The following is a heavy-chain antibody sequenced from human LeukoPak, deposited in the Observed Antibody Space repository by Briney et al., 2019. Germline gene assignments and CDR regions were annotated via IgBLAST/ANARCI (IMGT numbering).Heavy chain of an antibody. CDR1: GYTLTELS. CDR2: FDPEDGET. J-gene: IGHJ3*02. V-gene: IGHV1-24*01. Sequence: ASVKVSCKVSGYTLTELSMHWVRQAPGKGLEWMGGFDPEDGETIYAQKFQGRVTMTEDTSTDTAYMELSSLRSEDTAVYYCARPRPHDYGNYPGNGVGAFDIWGQGTMVTVSS. CDR3: ARPRPHDYGNYPGNGVGAFDI. D-gene: IGHD4-11*01.